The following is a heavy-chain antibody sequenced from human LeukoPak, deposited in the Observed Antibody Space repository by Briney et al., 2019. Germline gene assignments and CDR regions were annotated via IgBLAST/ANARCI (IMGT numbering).Heavy chain of an antibody. Sequence: GGSLRLSCAASGFTFSSYSMNWVRQAPGKGLEWVSSISSSSYIYYADSVKGRFTISRDNAKNSLYLQMNSLRAEDTAVYYCARDCKGVFWSGYYPDWFDPWGQGTLVTVSS. D-gene: IGHD3-3*01. CDR3: ARDCKGVFWSGYYPDWFDP. V-gene: IGHV3-21*04. CDR2: ISSSSYI. CDR1: GFTFSSYS. J-gene: IGHJ5*02.